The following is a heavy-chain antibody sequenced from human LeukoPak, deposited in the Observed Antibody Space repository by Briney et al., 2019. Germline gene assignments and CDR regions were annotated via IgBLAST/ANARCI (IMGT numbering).Heavy chain of an antibody. CDR1: GYTFTGYY. CDR3: ARVDYYSSSSKDY. CDR2: INPNSGGT. V-gene: IGHV1-2*02. Sequence: ASVKVSCKASGYTFTGYYMHWVRQAPGQGLEWMGWINPNSGGTNYAQKFQGRVTMTRDTSISTAYMELSRLRSDDTAVYYCARVDYYSSSSKDYWGQGTLVTVSS. D-gene: IGHD6-6*01. J-gene: IGHJ4*02.